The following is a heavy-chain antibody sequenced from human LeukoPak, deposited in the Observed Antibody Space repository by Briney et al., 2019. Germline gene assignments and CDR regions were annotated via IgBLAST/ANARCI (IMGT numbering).Heavy chain of an antibody. CDR2: INPTGDST. CDR1: GYTFTSYG. J-gene: IGHJ4*02. CDR3: ARHPSPQLHHFDY. V-gene: IGHV1-46*01. D-gene: IGHD2-2*01. Sequence: ASVRVSCKASGYTFTSYGISWVRQAPGQGLEWMGIINPTGDSTTYAQKFQGRVTMTRDTSTNTVYMELSSLRSDDTAVYYCARHPSPQLHHFDYWGQGTLVTVSS.